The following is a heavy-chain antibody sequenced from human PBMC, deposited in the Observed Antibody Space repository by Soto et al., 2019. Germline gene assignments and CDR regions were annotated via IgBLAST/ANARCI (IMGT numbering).Heavy chain of an antibody. CDR1: GFDLDNSW. D-gene: IGHD2-2*01. J-gene: IGHJ6*03. CDR2: INRDGSEK. V-gene: IGHV3-7*04. Sequence: PGGSLRLSCAGSGFDLDNSWMGWVRQAPGKGPEWVANINRDGSEKNYQDSVRGRFTISRDNDKTSLYLQMNSLRAEDTAVYYCAKDTSSSPYYMDVWGKGTTVTVSS. CDR3: AKDTSSSPYYMDV.